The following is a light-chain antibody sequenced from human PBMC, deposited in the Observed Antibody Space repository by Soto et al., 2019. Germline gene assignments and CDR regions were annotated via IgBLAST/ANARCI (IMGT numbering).Light chain of an antibody. Sequence: QSVLTQPASVSGSPGQSITISCTGTSSDIGYYNYVSWFQQHPGKAPKLIISQVTNRPSGISTRFSGSKSGNTASLTISGLQAEDEALYYCSSNKIATTYVFGTGTNVTVL. CDR2: QVT. CDR1: SSDIGYYNY. CDR3: SSNKIATTYV. V-gene: IGLV2-14*01. J-gene: IGLJ1*01.